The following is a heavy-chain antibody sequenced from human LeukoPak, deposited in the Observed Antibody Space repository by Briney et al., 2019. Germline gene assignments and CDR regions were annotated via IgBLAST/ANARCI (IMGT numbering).Heavy chain of an antibody. CDR3: ARDNYGSGSYYTYFDY. J-gene: IGHJ4*02. V-gene: IGHV3-7*01. CDR2: IMQDGSEK. Sequence: GGSLRLSCAASGFTFSTYWMTWVRQAPGKGLEWVANIMQDGSEKNYVGSVKGRFTISRDNAKNSLYLQMISLRAEDTAVYYCARDNYGSGSYYTYFDYWGQGTLVTVSS. D-gene: IGHD3-10*01. CDR1: GFTFSTYW.